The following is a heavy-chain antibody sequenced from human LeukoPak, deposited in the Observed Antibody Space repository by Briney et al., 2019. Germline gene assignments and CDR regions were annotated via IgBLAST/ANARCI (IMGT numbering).Heavy chain of an antibody. Sequence: GGSLRLSCAASGFTFSSYGMHWVRQSPGKGLEWVAFIRYDGSNKYYADSVKGRFTISRDNSKNTLYLQMNSLRAEDTAVYYCAKANLKGKPYVRVWGQSGLGFDYWGQGILVTVSS. CDR3: AKANLKGKPYVRVWGQSGLGFDY. CDR2: IRYDGSNK. CDR1: GFTFSSYG. J-gene: IGHJ4*02. V-gene: IGHV3-30*02. D-gene: IGHD3-10*02.